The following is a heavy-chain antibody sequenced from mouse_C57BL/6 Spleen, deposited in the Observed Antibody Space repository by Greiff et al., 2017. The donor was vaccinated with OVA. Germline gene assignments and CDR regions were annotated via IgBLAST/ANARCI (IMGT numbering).Heavy chain of an antibody. CDR3: ARFTTVVARYFDV. V-gene: IGHV1-50*01. CDR1: GYTFTSYW. D-gene: IGHD1-1*01. Sequence: QVQLQQSGAELVKPGASVKLSCKASGYTFTSYWMQWVKQRPGQGLEWIGEIDPSDSYTNYNQKFKGKATLTVDTSSSTAYMQLSSLTSEDSAVYYCARFTTVVARYFDVWGTGTTVTVSS. J-gene: IGHJ1*03. CDR2: IDPSDSYT.